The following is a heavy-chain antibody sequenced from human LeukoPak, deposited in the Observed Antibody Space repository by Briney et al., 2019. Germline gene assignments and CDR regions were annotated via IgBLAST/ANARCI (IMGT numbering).Heavy chain of an antibody. CDR2: ISAYNGNT. J-gene: IGHJ4*02. CDR3: ARDLITYSSGWYTFDY. D-gene: IGHD6-19*01. Sequence: GASVKVSCKSSGYTFTSYGISWVRQAPGQGLEWMGWISAYNGNTNYAQKLQGRVTMTTDTSTSTAYMELRSLRSDDTAVYYCARDLITYSSGWYTFDYWGQGTLVTVSS. CDR1: GYTFTSYG. V-gene: IGHV1-18*01.